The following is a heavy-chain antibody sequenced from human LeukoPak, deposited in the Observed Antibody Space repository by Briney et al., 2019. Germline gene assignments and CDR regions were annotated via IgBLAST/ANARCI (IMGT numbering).Heavy chain of an antibody. CDR2: ISGNSGGT. J-gene: IGHJ4*02. Sequence: GGSLRLSCAASGVSFSSDTMSWVCQAQRKGLGWVWAISGNSGGTYYGDSGKGRFTISRDNYKNTLYLQMNSLRDEDTAVHYCAKAVNAYSSSWHPTGDYWGQGTVVSVSS. V-gene: IGHV3-23*01. CDR1: GVSFSSDT. CDR3: AKAVNAYSSSWHPTGDY. D-gene: IGHD6-13*01.